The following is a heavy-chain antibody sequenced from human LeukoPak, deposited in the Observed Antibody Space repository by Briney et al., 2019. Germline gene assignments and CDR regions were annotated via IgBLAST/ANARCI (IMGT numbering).Heavy chain of an antibody. D-gene: IGHD5-18*01. CDR1: GGSFSDYF. V-gene: IGHV4-34*01. CDR3: ARAGYTRRFIDS. CDR2: INHAGST. J-gene: IGHJ4*02. Sequence: RPEALSLTCGVHGGSFSDYFWKWIRHVPGKGLEWIGEINHAGSTNYNPSLKSRVTMSVDTSKNQFSLKVTSMTATDTAVYYCARAGYTRRFIDSWGQGTLVTVSS.